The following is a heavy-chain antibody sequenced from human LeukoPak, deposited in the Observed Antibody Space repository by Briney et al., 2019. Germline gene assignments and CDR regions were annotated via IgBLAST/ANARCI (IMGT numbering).Heavy chain of an antibody. Sequence: GGSLGLSCAASGFTFSSYAMSWVRQAPGKGLAWVSAISGSGGSTYYADSVKGRFTISRDNSKHTLYRQMNSLRAEDTAVYYCAKGGYYYDSSGYYDYWGQGTLVTVSS. V-gene: IGHV3-23*01. D-gene: IGHD3-22*01. CDR2: ISGSGGST. J-gene: IGHJ4*02. CDR1: GFTFSSYA. CDR3: AKGGYYYDSSGYYDY.